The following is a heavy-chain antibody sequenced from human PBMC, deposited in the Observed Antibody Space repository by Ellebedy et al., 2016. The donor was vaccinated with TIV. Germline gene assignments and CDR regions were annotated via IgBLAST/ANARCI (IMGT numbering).Heavy chain of an antibody. V-gene: IGHV1-2*02. CDR1: GYSFTGYY. CDR2: ISPDSGAT. D-gene: IGHD3-10*01. Sequence: ASVKVSCKASGYSFTGYYLHWVRQAPGQGLEWMGWISPDSGATNYAQKFQGRVTMTRDTSITTAYMELSRLRSDDTAVYYCGRVRGVIVFDYWGQGTVVTVSS. J-gene: IGHJ4*02. CDR3: GRVRGVIVFDY.